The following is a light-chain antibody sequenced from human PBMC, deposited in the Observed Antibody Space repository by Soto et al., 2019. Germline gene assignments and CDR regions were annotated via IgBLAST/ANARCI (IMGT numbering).Light chain of an antibody. V-gene: IGKV1-33*01. Sequence: DIQMTQSPSSLSASVGDRVTITCQASQDISNYLNWYQQKLGKAPKLLIYDASNLQTGVPSRFSGSGSGTDFTFTISSLQPEDIATYYCQQYGNLITFGQGTRLEIK. CDR1: QDISNY. CDR3: QQYGNLIT. J-gene: IGKJ5*01. CDR2: DAS.